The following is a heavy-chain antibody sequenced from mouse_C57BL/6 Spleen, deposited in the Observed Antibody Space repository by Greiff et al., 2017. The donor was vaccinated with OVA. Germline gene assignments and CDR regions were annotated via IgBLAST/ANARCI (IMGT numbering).Heavy chain of an antibody. V-gene: IGHV1-52*01. Sequence: QVQLQQPGAELVRPGSSVKLSCKASGYTFTSYWMHWVKQRPIQGLEWIGNIDPSDSETHYNQKFKDKATLTVDKSSSTAYMQLSSLTSEDSAVYYCARRGYGSSYPFSYWGKGILVTVSA. CDR2: IDPSDSET. CDR1: GYTFTSYW. J-gene: IGHJ3*01. D-gene: IGHD1-1*01. CDR3: ARRGYGSSYPFSY.